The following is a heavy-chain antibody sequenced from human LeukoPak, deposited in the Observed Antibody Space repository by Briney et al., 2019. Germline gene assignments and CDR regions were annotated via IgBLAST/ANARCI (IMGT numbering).Heavy chain of an antibody. Sequence: PGGSLRLSCAASGFTFSSYAMSWVRQAPGKGLEWVGRIKSITDGGTTDYAAPVKGRFSISRDDSKNTLYLQMNSLKTEDTAVYYCTVGGRDYCTKGICYGYWGQGTLVTVSS. J-gene: IGHJ4*02. D-gene: IGHD2-8*01. CDR1: GFTFSSYA. CDR2: IKSITDGGTT. V-gene: IGHV3-15*01. CDR3: TVGGRDYCTKGICYGY.